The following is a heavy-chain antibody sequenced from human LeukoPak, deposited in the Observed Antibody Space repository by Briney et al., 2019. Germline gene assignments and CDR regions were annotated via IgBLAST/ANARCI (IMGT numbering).Heavy chain of an antibody. V-gene: IGHV1-69*05. Sequence: GASVKVSCKASGGTFSSYAISWVRQAPGQGLEWMGGIIPIFGTANYAQKFQGRVTITTDESTSTAYMELSSLRSEDTAVYYCAREGQTGTTGHYYYGMDVWGQGTTVTVSS. D-gene: IGHD1-1*01. CDR3: AREGQTGTTGHYYYGMDV. CDR2: IIPIFGTA. CDR1: GGTFSSYA. J-gene: IGHJ6*02.